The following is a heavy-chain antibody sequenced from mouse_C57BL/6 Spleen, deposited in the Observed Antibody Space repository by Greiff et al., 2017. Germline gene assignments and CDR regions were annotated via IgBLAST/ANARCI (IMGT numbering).Heavy chain of an antibody. CDR2: IDPSDSYT. V-gene: IGHV1-69*01. CDR3: ASTTGGFAY. Sequence: QVQLQQPGAELVMPGASVKLSCKASGYPFTSYWMHWVKQRPGQGLEWIGEIDPSDSYTNYNQKFKGKSTLTVDKSSSTAYMQLRGLTSEDSAVYYCASTTGGFAYWGQGTLVTVSA. D-gene: IGHD2-1*01. J-gene: IGHJ3*01. CDR1: GYPFTSYW.